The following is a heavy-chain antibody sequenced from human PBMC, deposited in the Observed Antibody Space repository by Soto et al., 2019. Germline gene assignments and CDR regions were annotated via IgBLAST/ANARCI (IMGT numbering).Heavy chain of an antibody. Sequence: ASVKVSCKASGYTFTSYGISWVRQAPGQGLEWMGWISAYNGNTNYAQKLQGRVTMTTDTSKNQFSLKLSSVTAADTAVYYCAREYFSSGWYGWFDPWGQGTLVTVSS. D-gene: IGHD6-19*01. J-gene: IGHJ5*02. V-gene: IGHV1-18*01. CDR3: AREYFSSGWYGWFDP. CDR2: ISAYNGNT. CDR1: GYTFTSYG.